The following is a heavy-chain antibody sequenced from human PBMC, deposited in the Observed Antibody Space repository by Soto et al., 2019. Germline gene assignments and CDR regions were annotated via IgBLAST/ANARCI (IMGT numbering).Heavy chain of an antibody. D-gene: IGHD4-17*01. CDR1: GLTFRNDW. V-gene: IGHV3-7*03. Sequence: GGSLRLSCAGSGLTFRNDWLSWVRQAPGKGLEWVANINQDGSERYYVDSVRGPFTISRDHVEHSLYLQLNSLRPEDTAVYYCAVYGYGVSAAAYWGQGTLVTFSS. CDR3: AVYGYGVSAAAY. CDR2: INQDGSER. J-gene: IGHJ4*02.